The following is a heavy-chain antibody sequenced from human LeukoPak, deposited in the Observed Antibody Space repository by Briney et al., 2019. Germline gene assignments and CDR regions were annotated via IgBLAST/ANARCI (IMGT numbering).Heavy chain of an antibody. V-gene: IGHV1-2*02. CDR2: INPNSGDS. CDR1: GYTFTGYY. J-gene: IGHJ4*02. Sequence: ASVKVSCTASGYTFTGYYLYWVRQAPGQELEWMGWINPNSGDSVYAQKFQDRFTMTRDTSITTAYMEMSRLRSDDTAVYYCARGGAIPDYWGQGTLVTVSS. D-gene: IGHD2-21*01. CDR3: ARGGAIPDY.